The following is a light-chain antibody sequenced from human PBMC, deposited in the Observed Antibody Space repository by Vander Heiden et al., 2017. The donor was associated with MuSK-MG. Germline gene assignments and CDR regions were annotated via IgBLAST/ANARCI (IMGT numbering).Light chain of an antibody. CDR1: SSDVGAYNY. CDR2: DVS. J-gene: IGLJ1*01. Sequence: QSALTQPAAVSGSPGQSITISCTGTSSDVGAYNYVSWYQQYPGKAPKLMMYDVSNRPSGVSNRFSGSKSGNTASLTISGLQAEDEADYYCRSYTTTRTEVFGTGTKVTVL. V-gene: IGLV2-14*01. CDR3: RSYTTTRTEV.